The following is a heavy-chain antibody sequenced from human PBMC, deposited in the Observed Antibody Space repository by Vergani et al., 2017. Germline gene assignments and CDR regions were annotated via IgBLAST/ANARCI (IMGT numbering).Heavy chain of an antibody. D-gene: IGHD3-3*01. J-gene: IGHJ1*01. V-gene: IGHV4-34*01. CDR2: INHSGST. CDR3: ARGVAYYDFWSGYSRAEYFQH. CDR1: GGSFSGYY. Sequence: QVQLPQWGAGLLKPSETLSLTCAVYGGSFSGYYWSWIRQPPGKGLEWIGEINHSGSTNYNPSLKSRVTISVDTSKNQFSLKLSSVTAADTAVYYCARGVAYYDFWSGYSRAEYFQHWGQGTLVTVSS.